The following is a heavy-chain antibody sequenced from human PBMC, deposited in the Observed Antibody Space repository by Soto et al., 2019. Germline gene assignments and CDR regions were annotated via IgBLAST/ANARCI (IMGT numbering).Heavy chain of an antibody. V-gene: IGHV4-34*01. D-gene: IGHD3-3*01. J-gene: IGHJ5*02. CDR3: ARDGTRAYYDFWSGYPRGFDP. CDR1: GGSFSGYY. Sequence: SETLSLTCAVYGGSFSGYYWSWIRQPPGKGLGWIGEINHSGSTNYNPSLKSRVTISVDTSKNQFSLKLSSVTAADTAVYYCARDGTRAYYDFWSGYPRGFDPWGQGTL. CDR2: INHSGST.